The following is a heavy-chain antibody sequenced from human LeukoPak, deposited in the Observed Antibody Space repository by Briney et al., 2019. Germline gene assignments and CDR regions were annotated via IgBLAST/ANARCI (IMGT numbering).Heavy chain of an antibody. D-gene: IGHD3-10*01. CDR1: GFTFSSYT. V-gene: IGHV3-30*04. J-gene: IGHJ4*02. CDR2: ISHDGRNK. CDR3: ARGSHQDYFGSMTYLFDY. Sequence: GGSLRLSCAASGFTFSSYTIHWVRQALGKGLEWVTLISHDGRNKNYADSVKGRFTISRDNSKKTLYLEVNSMRPEDTAVYYCARGSHQDYFGSMTYLFDYWGQGILVTVSS.